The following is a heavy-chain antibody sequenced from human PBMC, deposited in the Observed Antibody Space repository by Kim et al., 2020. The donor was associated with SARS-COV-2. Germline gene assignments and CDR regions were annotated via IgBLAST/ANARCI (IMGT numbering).Heavy chain of an antibody. Sequence: ASVKVSCKASGYTFTGYYMHWVRQAPGQGLEWMGRINPNSGGTNYAQKFQGRVTMTRDKSISTAYMELSRLRSDDTAVYYCARETLYYDSSGYWRGLDYWGQGTLVTVSS. D-gene: IGHD3-22*01. J-gene: IGHJ4*02. CDR2: INPNSGGT. CDR1: GYTFTGYY. CDR3: ARETLYYDSSGYWRGLDY. V-gene: IGHV1-2*06.